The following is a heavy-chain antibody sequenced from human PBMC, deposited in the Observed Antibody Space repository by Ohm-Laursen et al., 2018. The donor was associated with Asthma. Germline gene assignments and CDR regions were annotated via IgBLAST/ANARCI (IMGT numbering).Heavy chain of an antibody. CDR3: ARGLRYFDWYFDL. V-gene: IGHV1-3*01. D-gene: IGHD3-9*01. Sequence: SVKVSCKASGYTFTSYAMHWVRQAPGQRLEWMGWINAGNGNTKYSQKFQGRVTITRDTSASTAYMELSSLRSEDTAVYYCARGLRYFDWYFDLWGRGTLVTVSS. CDR2: INAGNGNT. CDR1: GYTFTSYA. J-gene: IGHJ2*01.